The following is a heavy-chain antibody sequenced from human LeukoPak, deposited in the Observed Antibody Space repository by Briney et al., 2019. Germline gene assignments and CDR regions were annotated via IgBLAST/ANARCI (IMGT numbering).Heavy chain of an antibody. CDR3: VKQVGSRWSNNRFDP. D-gene: IGHD6-13*01. CDR1: GFTFDSYA. J-gene: IGHJ5*02. V-gene: IGHV3-23*01. Sequence: GGSLRLSCAASGFTFDSYAMSWVRQAPGKELEWVSAVSRFGGTTYYADSAKGRFTISRDNSNNTVYLQMNSLRVGDTALYYCVKQVGSRWSNNRFDPWGQGTLVTVS. CDR2: VSRFGGTT.